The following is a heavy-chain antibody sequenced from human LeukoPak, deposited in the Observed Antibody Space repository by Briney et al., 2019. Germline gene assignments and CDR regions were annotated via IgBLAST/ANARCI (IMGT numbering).Heavy chain of an antibody. CDR2: VSYDGSNR. J-gene: IGHJ4*02. CDR3: AEDPSLRTTLPL. Sequence: GGSLRLSCAASGFIFNHYGMHWVRQAPGKGLEWVALVSYDGSNRYYVDSVKGRFTISRDNSKNMLYLEMNSLRAGDTAVYYCAEDPSLRTTLPLWGQGTLVTVSS. CDR1: GFIFNHYG. V-gene: IGHV3-30*18. D-gene: IGHD1-1*01.